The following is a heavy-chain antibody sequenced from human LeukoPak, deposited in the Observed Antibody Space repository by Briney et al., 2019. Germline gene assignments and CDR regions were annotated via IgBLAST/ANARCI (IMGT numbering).Heavy chain of an antibody. V-gene: IGHV4-59*02. Sequence: SETLSLTCTVSGGSVSGYYWSWIRLPPGKGLEWIGYIYYSGSTNYNPSLKSRVTISVDTSKNRFSLKLSSVTAADTAVYYCARAQYYYDSSGYYSEWFDPWGQGTLVTVSS. D-gene: IGHD3-22*01. CDR2: IYYSGST. J-gene: IGHJ5*02. CDR1: GGSVSGYY. CDR3: ARAQYYYDSSGYYSEWFDP.